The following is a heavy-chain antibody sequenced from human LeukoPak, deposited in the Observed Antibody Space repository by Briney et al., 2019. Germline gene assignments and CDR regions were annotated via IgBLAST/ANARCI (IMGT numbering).Heavy chain of an antibody. CDR1: GYTFTSYY. V-gene: IGHV1-46*01. Sequence: ASVKVSCKASGYTFTSYYMHWVQQAPGQGLEWMGIINPSGGSTSYAQKFQGRVTMTRDTSTSTVYMELSSLRSDDTAVYYCARRQGRGHGSVDYWGQGTLVTVSS. CDR3: ARRQGRGHGSVDY. J-gene: IGHJ4*02. CDR2: INPSGGST. D-gene: IGHD3-10*01.